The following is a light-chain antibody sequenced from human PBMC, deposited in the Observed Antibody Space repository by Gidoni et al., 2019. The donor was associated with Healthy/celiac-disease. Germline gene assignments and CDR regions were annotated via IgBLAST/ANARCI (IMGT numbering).Light chain of an antibody. CDR1: QSVSSN. V-gene: IGKV3-15*01. Sequence: EIVMTQSPATLSVSPGERATLSCRASQSVSSNLAWYQQKPGQAPRLLIYGASNRATGIPARFSGSWSGTEFTLTISSLQSEDFAVYYCQQYNNWPPYTFGQGTKLEIK. CDR3: QQYNNWPPYT. CDR2: GAS. J-gene: IGKJ2*01.